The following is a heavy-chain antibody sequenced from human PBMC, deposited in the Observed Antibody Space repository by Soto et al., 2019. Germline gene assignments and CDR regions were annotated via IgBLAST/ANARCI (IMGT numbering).Heavy chain of an antibody. CDR3: ARDDLEMATITYFDY. J-gene: IGHJ4*02. CDR2: INSDGSST. V-gene: IGHV3-74*01. CDR1: GFTFSTYW. Sequence: GGSLRLSCAASGFTFSTYWMHWVRQAPGKGLVWVSRINSDGSSTRYADSVKGRFTISRDNAKNTLYLQMDSLRAEDTAVYYCARDDLEMATITYFDYWGQGTLVTVSS. D-gene: IGHD5-12*01.